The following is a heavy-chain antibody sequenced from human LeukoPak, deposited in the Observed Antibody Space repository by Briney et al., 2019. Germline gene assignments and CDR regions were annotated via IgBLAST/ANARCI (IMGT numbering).Heavy chain of an antibody. D-gene: IGHD3-9*01. Sequence: SETLSLTCTVSGGSISSYYWSWIRQPPGKGLEWIGYIYYSGSTNYNPSLKSRVTISVDTSKNQFSLKLSSMTAADTAVYYCASDYDILTGDDAFDIWGQGTMVTVSS. J-gene: IGHJ3*02. V-gene: IGHV4-59*08. CDR3: ASDYDILTGDDAFDI. CDR2: IYYSGST. CDR1: GGSISSYY.